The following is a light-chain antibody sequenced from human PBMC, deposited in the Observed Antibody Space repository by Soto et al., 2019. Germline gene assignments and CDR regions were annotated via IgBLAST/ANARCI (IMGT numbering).Light chain of an antibody. CDR1: QSIGLA. Sequence: EIVLTQSPATLSLSPWYRATLSCSASQSIGLAIAWYQHKPRQAPRLLIFDASQRATGIPARFSGRGSGRDFTLSISRLEPEDFAVSNCQQSTERPPWTFGQGGKVDMK. J-gene: IGKJ1*01. CDR3: QQSTERPPWT. V-gene: IGKV3-11*02. CDR2: DAS.